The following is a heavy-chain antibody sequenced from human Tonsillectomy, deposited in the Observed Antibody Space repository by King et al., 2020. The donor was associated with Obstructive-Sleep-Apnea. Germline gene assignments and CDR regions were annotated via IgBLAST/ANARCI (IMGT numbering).Heavy chain of an antibody. J-gene: IGHJ4*02. D-gene: IGHD1-26*01. CDR1: GFTFSSYA. CDR3: VRVVGATRVGFDY. Sequence: VQLVESGGGLVQPGGSLRLSCSASGFTFSSYAVHWVRQAPGKGLEYVSAISSNGGSTYYVDSVKGRFTISRDNSKNTLYLQMRSLRAEDTAVCYCVRVVGATRVGFDYWGQGTLVTVSS. CDR2: ISSNGGST. V-gene: IGHV3-64D*09.